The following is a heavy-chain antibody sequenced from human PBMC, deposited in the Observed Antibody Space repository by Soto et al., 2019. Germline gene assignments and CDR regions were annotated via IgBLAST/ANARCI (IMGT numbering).Heavy chain of an antibody. CDR1: GGSFSGYY. D-gene: IGHD1-26*01. CDR2: INHSGST. V-gene: IGHV4-34*01. CDR3: ASFRLNSGSYYLDY. Sequence: PSETLSLTCAVYGGSFSGYYWSWIRQPPGKGLEWIGEINHSGSTNYNPSLKSRVTISVDTSKNQFSLKLSSVTAADTAVYYCASFRLNSGSYYLDYWGQGTLVTVSS. J-gene: IGHJ4*02.